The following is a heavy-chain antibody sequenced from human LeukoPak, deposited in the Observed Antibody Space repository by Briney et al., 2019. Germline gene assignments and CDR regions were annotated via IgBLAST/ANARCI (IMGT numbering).Heavy chain of an antibody. Sequence: PGGSLRLSCAASGFTFDDYGMSWVRQAPGKGLEWVSGISWNSGSIGYADSVKGRFTISRDNAKNSLYLQMNSLRAEDTALYYCAKVLYSGYDLFLFDYWGQGTLVTVSS. CDR2: ISWNSGSI. D-gene: IGHD5-12*01. J-gene: IGHJ4*02. CDR3: AKVLYSGYDLFLFDY. CDR1: GFTFDDYG. V-gene: IGHV3-9*01.